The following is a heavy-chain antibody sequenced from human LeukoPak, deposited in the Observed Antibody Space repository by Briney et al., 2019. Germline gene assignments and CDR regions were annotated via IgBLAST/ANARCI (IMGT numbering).Heavy chain of an antibody. CDR1: GFTFSSYA. D-gene: IGHD6-6*01. Sequence: GGSLRLSCAASGFTFSSYAMSWVRQAPGKGLEWVSAISGSGGSTYYADSVKGRFTISRDNSKNTLYLQMNSLRAEDTAVYYCAKGAYSSSYYYYYMDVWGKGTTVTVSS. V-gene: IGHV3-23*01. CDR2: ISGSGGST. CDR3: AKGAYSSSYYYYYMDV. J-gene: IGHJ6*03.